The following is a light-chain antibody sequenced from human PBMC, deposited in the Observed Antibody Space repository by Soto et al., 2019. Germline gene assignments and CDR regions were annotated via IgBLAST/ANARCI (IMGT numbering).Light chain of an antibody. Sequence: ETVMTQSPATLSVSPGERATLSCRASQSISSDLAWYQQKPGQAPRLLIYGASTTATGIPGRFSGSGSGREFTLTISSLQSEDFATYYCQQSYSRVTFGQGTKVEIK. CDR1: QSISSD. J-gene: IGKJ1*01. CDR2: GAS. V-gene: IGKV3-15*01. CDR3: QQSYSRVT.